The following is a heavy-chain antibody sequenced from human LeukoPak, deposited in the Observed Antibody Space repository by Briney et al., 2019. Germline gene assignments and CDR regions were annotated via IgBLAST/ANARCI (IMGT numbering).Heavy chain of an antibody. CDR3: ARMVGYLRFLEPTIVYFDY. D-gene: IGHD3-3*01. CDR2: ISSSSSTI. Sequence: GGSLRLSCAASGFTFSSYAMNWVRQAPGKGLEWVSYISSSSSTIYYADSVKGRFTISRDNAKNSLYLQMNSLRAEDTAVYYCARMVGYLRFLEPTIVYFDYWGQGTLVTVSS. CDR1: GFTFSSYA. J-gene: IGHJ4*02. V-gene: IGHV3-48*01.